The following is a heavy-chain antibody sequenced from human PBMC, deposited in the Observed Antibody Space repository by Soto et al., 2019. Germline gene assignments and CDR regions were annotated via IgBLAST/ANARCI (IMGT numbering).Heavy chain of an antibody. CDR3: VKSLGFCSSSSCSTAYYYHYGRDV. CDR2: ISYDGGNK. D-gene: IGHD2-2*01. Sequence: GGSLRLSCAASGFTFSSYGMHGVRHAPGKGLQGVTLISYDGGNKYYADSVKGRFSISRDNSRNTLYLQMNSLRPEDAAVYYCVKSLGFCSSSSCSTAYYYHYGRDVWGQRTTFTGSS. V-gene: IGHV3-30*18. CDR1: GFTFSSYG. J-gene: IGHJ6*02.